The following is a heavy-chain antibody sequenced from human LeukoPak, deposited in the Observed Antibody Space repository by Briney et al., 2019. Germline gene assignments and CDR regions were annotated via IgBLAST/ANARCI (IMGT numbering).Heavy chain of an antibody. CDR1: GFTFTSYG. Sequence: PGGSLRLSCTASGFTFTSYGMNWVRQAPGKGLEWVSYISSGGSTIYYADSVKGRFTISRDNTKNSLYLQMNSLRAEDTAVYYCARAFSYWGQGTLVTVSS. CDR3: ARAFSY. J-gene: IGHJ4*02. CDR2: ISSGGSTI. V-gene: IGHV3-48*03.